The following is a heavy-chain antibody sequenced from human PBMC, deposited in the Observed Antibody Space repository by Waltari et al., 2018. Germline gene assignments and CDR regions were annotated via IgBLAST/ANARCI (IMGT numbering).Heavy chain of an antibody. D-gene: IGHD6-13*01. CDR1: GSTFTGYS. Sequence: QVQLVQSGAEVKKPGASVQVSCKASGSTFTGYSLHWVRQAPGQGLEWMGWINPNSGGTNYAQKFQGRVTMTRDTSISTAYMELSRLRSDDTAVYYCARSRAAAELLDYWGQGTLVTVSS. V-gene: IGHV1-2*02. J-gene: IGHJ4*02. CDR2: INPNSGGT. CDR3: ARSRAAAELLDY.